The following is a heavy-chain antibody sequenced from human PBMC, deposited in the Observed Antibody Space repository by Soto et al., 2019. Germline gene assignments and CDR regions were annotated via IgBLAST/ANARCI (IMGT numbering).Heavy chain of an antibody. Sequence: EVQLVGSGGGLVQPGGSLRLSCAASGFTVSSNYMSWVRQAPGKGLEWVSVIYSGGSTYYADSVKGRFTISRDNSKNTLYLQMNSLRAEDTAVYYCARSDLDGSRGIDFWGQGTLVTVSS. J-gene: IGHJ4*02. CDR1: GFTVSSNY. CDR2: IYSGGST. V-gene: IGHV3-66*01. D-gene: IGHD3-10*01. CDR3: ARSDLDGSRGIDF.